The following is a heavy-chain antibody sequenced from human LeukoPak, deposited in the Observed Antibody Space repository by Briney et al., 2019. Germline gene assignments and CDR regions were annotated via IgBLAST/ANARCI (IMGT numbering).Heavy chain of an antibody. V-gene: IGHV4-59*01. CDR1: GGSISSYY. Sequence: SETLSLTCTVSGGSISSYYWNWSRQPPGKGLEWIGYIYYSGNTNYNPSLESRVTISIDTSKSQISLRLGSVTAADTAVYYCARSGRGTFTSYWTYFDFWGQGTLVTVSS. J-gene: IGHJ4*02. CDR3: ARSGRGTFTSYWTYFDF. D-gene: IGHD2/OR15-2a*01. CDR2: IYYSGNT.